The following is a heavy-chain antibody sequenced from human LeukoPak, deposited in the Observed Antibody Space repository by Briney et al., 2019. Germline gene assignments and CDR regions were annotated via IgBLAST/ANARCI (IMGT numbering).Heavy chain of an antibody. CDR3: ASSPWTAAGLDY. Sequence: PSETLSLTCAVYGGSFSGYYWSWIRQPPGKGLEWIGEINHSGSTNYNPCLKSRVTISVDTSKNQFSRKLSSVTAADTAVYYCASSPWTAAGLDYWGQGTLVTVSS. CDR1: GGSFSGYY. D-gene: IGHD6-13*01. J-gene: IGHJ4*02. V-gene: IGHV4-34*01. CDR2: INHSGST.